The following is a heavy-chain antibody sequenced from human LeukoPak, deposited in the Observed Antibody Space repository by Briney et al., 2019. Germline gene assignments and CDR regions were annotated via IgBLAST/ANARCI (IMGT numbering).Heavy chain of an antibody. V-gene: IGHV3-21*01. CDR2: ISSSSSYI. D-gene: IGHD3-22*01. CDR1: GFTFSSYR. CDR3: ARDSMWGGDYSSGYHLDY. Sequence: GGSLRLSCAASGFTFSSYRMNWVRQAPGKGLVWVSSISSSSSYIYYADSLKGRFTISRDNAKNSLFLQMNSLRAEDTAVYYCARDSMWGGDYSSGYHLDYWGQGTLVTVSS. J-gene: IGHJ4*02.